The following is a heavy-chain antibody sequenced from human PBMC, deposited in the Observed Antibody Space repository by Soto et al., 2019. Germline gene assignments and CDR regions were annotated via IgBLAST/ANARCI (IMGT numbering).Heavy chain of an antibody. V-gene: IGHV1-58*01. CDR2: IVVGSGNT. Sequence: EASVKVSCKASGFTFTSSAVQWVRQARGQRLEWIGWIVVGSGNTNYAQKFQERVTITRDMSTSTAYMELSSLRSEDTAVYYCAAESREVNYGMDVWGQGTTVTVSS. CDR1: GFTFTSSA. CDR3: AAESREVNYGMDV. D-gene: IGHD1-26*01. J-gene: IGHJ6*02.